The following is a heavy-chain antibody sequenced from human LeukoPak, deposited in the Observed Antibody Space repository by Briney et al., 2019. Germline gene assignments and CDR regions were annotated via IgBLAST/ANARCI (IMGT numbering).Heavy chain of an antibody. CDR1: GFXFSSYA. J-gene: IGHJ4*02. Sequence: LXLSXXASGFXFSSYAMHWVRQAPGKGLEWVAFISSDGSNKYYADSVKGRFAISRDNSKNTLYLQMNGLRDEDTAVYYCARDFDPSPYYYDSSGYSDWGQGTLVTVSS. V-gene: IGHV3-30*09. D-gene: IGHD3-22*01. CDR2: ISSDGSNK. CDR3: ARDFDPSPYYYDSSGYSD.